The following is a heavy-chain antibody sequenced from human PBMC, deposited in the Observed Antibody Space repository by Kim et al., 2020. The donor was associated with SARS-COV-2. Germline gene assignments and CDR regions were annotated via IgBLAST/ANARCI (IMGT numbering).Heavy chain of an antibody. D-gene: IGHD6-19*01. V-gene: IGHV3-33*01. CDR3: ARDAVAVAPPNWFDP. CDR2: IWYDGSNK. CDR1: GFTFSSYG. J-gene: IGHJ5*02. Sequence: GGSLRLSCAASGFTFSSYGMHWVRQAPGKGLEWVAVIWYDGSNKYYADSVKGRFTISRDNSKNTLYLQMNSLRAEDTAVYYCARDAVAVAPPNWFDPWGQGTLVTVSS.